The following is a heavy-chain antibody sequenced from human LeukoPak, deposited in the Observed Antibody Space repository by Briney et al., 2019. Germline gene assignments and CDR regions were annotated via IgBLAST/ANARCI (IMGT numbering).Heavy chain of an antibody. V-gene: IGHV3-23*01. CDR3: AKSDDSSGYDWFDP. Sequence: GGSLRLSCAASGFTFSSYAMSWVRQAPGKGLEWVSAISGSGGSTYYADSVKGRSTISRDNSKNMLYLQMNSLRAEDTAVYYCAKSDDSSGYDWFDPWGQGTLVTVSS. CDR1: GFTFSSYA. J-gene: IGHJ5*02. D-gene: IGHD3-22*01. CDR2: ISGSGGST.